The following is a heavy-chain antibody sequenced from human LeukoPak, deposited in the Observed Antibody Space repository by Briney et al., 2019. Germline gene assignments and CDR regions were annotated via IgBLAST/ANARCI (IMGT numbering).Heavy chain of an antibody. V-gene: IGHV1-46*01. CDR1: GYTFTSYY. J-gene: IGHJ3*02. D-gene: IGHD3-22*01. Sequence: ASVKVSCKASGYTFTSYYMHWVRQAPGQELEWMGIINPSGGSTSYAQKFQGRVTMTRDTSTSTVYMELSSLRSEDTAVYYCARDSYYYDSSETFDIWGQGTMVTVSS. CDR3: ARDSYYYDSSETFDI. CDR2: INPSGGST.